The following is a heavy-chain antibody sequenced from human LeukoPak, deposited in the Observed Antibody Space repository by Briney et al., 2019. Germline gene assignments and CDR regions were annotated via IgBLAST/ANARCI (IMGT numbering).Heavy chain of an antibody. J-gene: IGHJ4*02. CDR1: GDSISSYY. CDR2: IYYSGST. Sequence: PSETLSLTCTVSGDSISSYYWSWIRQPPGKGLEWIGYIYYSGSTNYNPSLKSRVTISIDTSKNQFSLNLSSVTAADTAVYYCAREGGGSYCFDYWGQGTLVTVSS. CDR3: AREGGGSYCFDY. D-gene: IGHD1-26*01. V-gene: IGHV4-59*01.